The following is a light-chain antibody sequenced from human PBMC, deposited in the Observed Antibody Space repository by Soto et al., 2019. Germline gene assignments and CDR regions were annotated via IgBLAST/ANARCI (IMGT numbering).Light chain of an antibody. CDR1: SSDVGAYNY. CDR2: EVT. CDR3: GSFASSNAWV. V-gene: IGLV2-8*01. Sequence: QSALTQPPSASGSPGQSVTISCTGTSSDVGAYNYVSWYQQHAGKAPKLVIYEVTKRPSGVPDRFSGSKSANTASLTVSGLQAEDEGDYYCGSFASSNAWVFGGGTQLAVL. J-gene: IGLJ3*02.